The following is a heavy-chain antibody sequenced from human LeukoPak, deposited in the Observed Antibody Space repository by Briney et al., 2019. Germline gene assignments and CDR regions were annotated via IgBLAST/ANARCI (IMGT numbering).Heavy chain of an antibody. V-gene: IGHV4-61*02. Sequence: SETLSLTCTVSGGSIGSSSYYWSWIRQPAGKGLEWIGRIYTSGSTNYNPSLKSRVTISVDTSKNQFSLKLSSVTAADTAVYYCAREYYDSNKAPALDIWGQGTMVTVSS. CDR1: GGSIGSSSYY. D-gene: IGHD3-22*01. CDR3: AREYYDSNKAPALDI. CDR2: IYTSGST. J-gene: IGHJ3*02.